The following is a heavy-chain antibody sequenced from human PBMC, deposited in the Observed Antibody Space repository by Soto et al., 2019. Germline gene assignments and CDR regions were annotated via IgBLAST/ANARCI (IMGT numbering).Heavy chain of an antibody. D-gene: IGHD3-22*01. V-gene: IGHV1-69*01. Sequence: QVQLVQSGAEMQQPGASVRVSCKASGGTFSKYAFSWVRQAPGQGLEWLGGTIPMFGTPNYAQKFQGRVAISADESTATVYMELSSLRSEDTAVYFCARPLRDRTYYYGMAVWGQWTTVTASS. CDR1: GGTFSKYA. CDR3: ARPLRDRTYYYGMAV. CDR2: TIPMFGTP. J-gene: IGHJ6*02.